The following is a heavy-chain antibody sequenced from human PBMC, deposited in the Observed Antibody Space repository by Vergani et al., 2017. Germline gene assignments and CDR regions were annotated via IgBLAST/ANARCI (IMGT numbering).Heavy chain of an antibody. J-gene: IGHJ5*02. CDR3: ARVEQQRSKGWFDP. CDR2: TSTDGST. Sequence: QVQLQESGPGLVKPSQTLSLTCSVSGGAVNSGSNFWTWIRQPAGKGLEWIVRTSTDGSTNYNPSLKSRVTISVDTSKNQFSLKLSSVTAADTAVYYCARVEQQRSKGWFDPWGQGTLVTVSS. CDR1: GGAVNSGSNF. V-gene: IGHV4-61*02. D-gene: IGHD6-13*01.